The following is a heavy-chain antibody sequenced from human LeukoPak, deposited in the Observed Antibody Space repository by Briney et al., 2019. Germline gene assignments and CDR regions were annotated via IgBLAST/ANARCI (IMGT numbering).Heavy chain of an antibody. V-gene: IGHV1-46*01. CDR1: GYTFTRYY. Sequence: ASVKVSFKASGYTFTRYYMNWVRQAPGQGLEWMGIINPSGGSTNYAQKFQGRVTMTRDTSTSTIYMEVSSLRSEDTAVYYCATSFRAVNWLDPWGQGTLVTVSS. J-gene: IGHJ5*02. CDR2: INPSGGST. CDR3: ATSFRAVNWLDP. D-gene: IGHD3-10*01.